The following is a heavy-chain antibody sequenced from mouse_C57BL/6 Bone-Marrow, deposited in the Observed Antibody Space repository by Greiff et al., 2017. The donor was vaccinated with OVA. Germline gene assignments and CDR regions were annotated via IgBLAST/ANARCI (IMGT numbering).Heavy chain of an antibody. Sequence: EVQGVESGGGLVQPGGSMKLSCVASGFTFSNYWMNWVRQSPEKGLEWVAPIRLKSDNYATHYAESVKGRFTISRDDSKSSVYLQMNNLRAEDTGIYYCTLGSSAFAYWGQGTLVTVSA. CDR1: GFTFSNYW. CDR3: TLGSSAFAY. V-gene: IGHV6-3*01. CDR2: IRLKSDNYAT. D-gene: IGHD1-1*01. J-gene: IGHJ3*01.